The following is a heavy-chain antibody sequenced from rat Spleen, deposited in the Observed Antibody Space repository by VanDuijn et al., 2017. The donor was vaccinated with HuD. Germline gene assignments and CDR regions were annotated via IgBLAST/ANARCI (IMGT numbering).Heavy chain of an antibody. V-gene: IGHV5-29*01. CDR2: FSYDGIST. CDR3: TRGYVMDA. J-gene: IGHJ4*01. CDR1: GFTFNNYG. Sequence: EVQLVESGGGLVQPGGSLKLSCAASGFTFNNYGMAWVRQAPTKGLEWVATFSYDGISTYYRDSVKGRFTLSRDNAKNTQSLQMDSLRSEDTAIYYCTRGYVMDAWGQGASVTVSS.